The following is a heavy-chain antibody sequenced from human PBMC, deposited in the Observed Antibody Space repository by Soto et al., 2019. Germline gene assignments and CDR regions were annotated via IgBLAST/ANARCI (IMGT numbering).Heavy chain of an antibody. CDR1: GFNFKSYD. V-gene: IGHV3-23*01. Sequence: GGSLRLSCAASGFNFKSYDMFWVRQAPGKRSEWVSFVSTSGGRTEYADFVRGRFTIPRDNAENTLSLQMNSLAVDDTAVYYCVRKGYETGWYYDQWGQGTLVTVSS. J-gene: IGHJ4*02. D-gene: IGHD6-19*01. CDR2: VSTSGGRT. CDR3: VRKGYETGWYYDQ.